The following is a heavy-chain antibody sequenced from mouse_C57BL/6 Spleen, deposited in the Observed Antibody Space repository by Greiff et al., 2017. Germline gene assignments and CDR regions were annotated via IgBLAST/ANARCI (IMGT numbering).Heavy chain of an antibody. CDR1: GYTFTSYG. J-gene: IGHJ3*01. V-gene: IGHV1-81*01. CDR3: AREGSYACFAY. CDR2: IYPRSGNT. D-gene: IGHD1-1*02. Sequence: QVQLKQSGAELARPGASVKLSCKASGYTFTSYGISWVKQRTGQGLEWIGEIYPRSGNTYYNEKFKGKATLTADKSSSTAYMELRSLTSEDSAVYFCAREGSYACFAYWGQGTLVTVSA.